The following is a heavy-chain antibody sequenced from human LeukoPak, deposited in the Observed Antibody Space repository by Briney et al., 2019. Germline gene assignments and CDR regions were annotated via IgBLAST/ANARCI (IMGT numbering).Heavy chain of an antibody. V-gene: IGHV4-59*01. CDR1: GGPISSYY. CDR2: IYYSGST. D-gene: IGHD1-26*01. J-gene: IGHJ4*02. CDR3: AREDIVGATPTLSH. Sequence: SETLSLTCTVSGGPISSYYWSWIRQPPGKRLEWIGYIYYSGSTNYNPSLKSRVTISVDTSKNQFSLKLSSVTAADTAVYYCAREDIVGATPTLSHWGQGTLVTVSS.